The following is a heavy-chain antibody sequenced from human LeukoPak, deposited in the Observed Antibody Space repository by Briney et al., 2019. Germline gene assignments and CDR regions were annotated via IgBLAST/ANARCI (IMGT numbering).Heavy chain of an antibody. CDR3: ARGFRSFDY. CDR1: GASISSSNFY. J-gene: IGHJ4*02. V-gene: IGHV4-39*07. Sequence: SETLSLTCTVSGASISSSNFYWDWIRQSPGKGLEWIGNIYYGETTSYNPSFKSQVSISIDTSKNQFSLKLTSVTAADTAVYYCARGFRSFDYWGQGTLVTVSS. CDR2: IYYGETT.